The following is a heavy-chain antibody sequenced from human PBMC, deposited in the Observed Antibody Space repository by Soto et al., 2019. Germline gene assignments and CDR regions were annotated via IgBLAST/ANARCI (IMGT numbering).Heavy chain of an antibody. CDR2: INDSGNT. D-gene: IGHD3-10*01. CDR3: ARVRGSPMSTIDY. J-gene: IGHJ4*02. CDR1: GGYISVYY. V-gene: IGHV4-59*01. Sequence: QVRLQESGPGLVKPSETLSLKCTVSGGYISVYYWSWIRQPPGKGLEWIGDINDSGNTNYNPSLKSRVAISVDTSETQFSLKLRSVTAADTAVYYCARVRGSPMSTIDYWGQGTLVTVSS.